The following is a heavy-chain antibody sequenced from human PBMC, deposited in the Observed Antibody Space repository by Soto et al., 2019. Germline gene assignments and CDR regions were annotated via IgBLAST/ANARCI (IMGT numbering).Heavy chain of an antibody. CDR2: IKTDGSST. CDR1: GFTFSSYW. CDR3: TREKFDP. V-gene: IGHV3-74*01. Sequence: EVQLVESGGGLVQPGGSLRLSCAASGFTFSSYWMHWVRQAPWKGLVWVSRIKTDGSSTNYADCVKGRFTIARDNAKTMLYLQMNSLRPEDTAVYYCTREKFDPWGQGTLVTVSS. J-gene: IGHJ5*02.